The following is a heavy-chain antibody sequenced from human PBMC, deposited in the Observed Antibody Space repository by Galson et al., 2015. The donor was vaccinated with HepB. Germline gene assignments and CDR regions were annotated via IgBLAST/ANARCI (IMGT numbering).Heavy chain of an antibody. Sequence: LRLSCAASGFTFSSYAMHWVRQAPGKGLEWVAVISYDGSNKYYADSVKGRFTISRDNSKNTLYLQMNSLRAEDTAVYYCARVEDIVVVPAATPDYYGMDVWGQGTTVTVSS. D-gene: IGHD2-2*01. V-gene: IGHV3-30-3*01. CDR1: GFTFSSYA. J-gene: IGHJ6*02. CDR2: ISYDGSNK. CDR3: ARVEDIVVVPAATPDYYGMDV.